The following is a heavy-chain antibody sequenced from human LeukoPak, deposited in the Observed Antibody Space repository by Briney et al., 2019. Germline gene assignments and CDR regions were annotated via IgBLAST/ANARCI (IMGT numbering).Heavy chain of an antibody. CDR1: GFTFSSYS. J-gene: IGHJ4*02. V-gene: IGHV3-21*01. Sequence: GGSLRLSCSASGFTFSSYSMNWVRQAPGKGLEWVSSISSSSSYIYYADSVKGRFTISRDNAKNSLYLQMNSLRAEDTAVYYCARAHIAAPDYWGQGTLVTVSS. D-gene: IGHD6-6*01. CDR2: ISSSSSYI. CDR3: ARAHIAAPDY.